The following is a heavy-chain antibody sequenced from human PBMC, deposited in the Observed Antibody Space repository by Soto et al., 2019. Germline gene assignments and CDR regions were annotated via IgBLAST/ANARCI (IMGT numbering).Heavy chain of an antibody. CDR1: GFTFGDYA. CDR3: TREPGWELLTRYYYYYGMDV. D-gene: IGHD1-26*01. Sequence: PGGSLRLSXTASGFTFGDYAMSWFRQAPGKGLEWVGFIRSKAYGGTTEYAASVKGRFTISRDDSKSIAYLQMNSLKTEDTAVYYCTREPGWELLTRYYYYYGMDVWGQGTTVTVSS. V-gene: IGHV3-49*03. J-gene: IGHJ6*02. CDR2: IRSKAYGGTT.